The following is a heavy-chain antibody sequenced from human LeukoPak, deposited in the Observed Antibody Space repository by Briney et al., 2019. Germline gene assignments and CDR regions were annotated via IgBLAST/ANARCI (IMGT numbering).Heavy chain of an antibody. J-gene: IGHJ6*02. V-gene: IGHV4-59*08. Sequence: NPSETLSLTCTVSGGSISSYYWSWIRQPPGKGLEWIGYIYYSGTPTYNPSLRGRVTISLDTSKTHFSLRLSSVTAADTAVYYCARQRTAPPIYEYYGMDVWGQGTTVTVSS. CDR1: GGSISSYY. D-gene: IGHD3-9*01. CDR2: IYYSGTP. CDR3: ARQRTAPPIYEYYGMDV.